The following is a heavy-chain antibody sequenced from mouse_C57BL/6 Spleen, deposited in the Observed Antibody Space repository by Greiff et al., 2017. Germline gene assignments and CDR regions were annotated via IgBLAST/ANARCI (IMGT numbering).Heavy chain of an antibody. V-gene: IGHV1-52*01. Sequence: VQLQQPGAELVRPGSSVKLSCKASGYTFTSYWMHWVKQRPIQGLEWIGNIDPSDSETHYNQKFKDKATLTVDKSSSTAYMQLSSLTSEDSAVYYGAREKRYSYYFDYWGQGTTLTVSS. CDR1: GYTFTSYW. CDR3: AREKRYSYYFDY. CDR2: IDPSDSET. J-gene: IGHJ2*01. D-gene: IGHD2-12*01.